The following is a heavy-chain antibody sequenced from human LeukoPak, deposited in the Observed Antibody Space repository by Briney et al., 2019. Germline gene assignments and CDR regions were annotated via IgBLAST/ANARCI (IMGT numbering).Heavy chain of an antibody. V-gene: IGHV1-3*01. CDR1: GFTFTSYA. Sequence: GGSLRLSCAASGFTFTSYAMHWVRQAPGQRLEWMGWINAGNGNTKYSQKFQGRVTITRDTSASIAYMELSSLRSEDTSIYYCAREVAVAGAYNWFDPWGQGTLVTVSS. CDR3: AREVAVAGAYNWFDP. CDR2: INAGNGNT. D-gene: IGHD6-19*01. J-gene: IGHJ5*02.